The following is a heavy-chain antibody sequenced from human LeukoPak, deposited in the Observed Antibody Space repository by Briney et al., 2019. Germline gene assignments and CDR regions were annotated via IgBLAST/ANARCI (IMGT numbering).Heavy chain of an antibody. Sequence: GGSLRLSCAASGFTFSRSAMTWVRQTPGKGLDWVSSISSSGNTYYADSVKGRFIISRDNSKNMLYLQMNSLRAEDTAVYYCVKGRISEDGLDFWGQGTVVTVS. CDR1: GFTFSRSA. CDR3: VKGRISEDGLDF. J-gene: IGHJ4*02. V-gene: IGHV3-23*01. D-gene: IGHD6-13*01. CDR2: ISSSGNT.